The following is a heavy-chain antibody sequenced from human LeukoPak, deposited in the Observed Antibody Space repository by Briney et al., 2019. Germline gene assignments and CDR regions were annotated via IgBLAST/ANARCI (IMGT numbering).Heavy chain of an antibody. J-gene: IGHJ4*02. Sequence: GASVKVSCKASGYTFTSYGISWVRQAPGQGLEWMGWISAYNGNTNYAQKLQGRVTMTTDTSTSTAYMELRSLRSDDTAVYYCARVDEEYCSGGSCNIGGRGTLVTVSS. CDR1: GYTFTSYG. D-gene: IGHD2-15*01. CDR2: ISAYNGNT. CDR3: ARVDEEYCSGGSCNI. V-gene: IGHV1-18*01.